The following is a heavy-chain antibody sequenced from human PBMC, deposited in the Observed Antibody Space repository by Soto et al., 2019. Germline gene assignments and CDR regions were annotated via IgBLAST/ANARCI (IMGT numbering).Heavy chain of an antibody. J-gene: IGHJ4*02. CDR3: PKEGGDTAMVGGGNDY. CDR2: IERKSDGGTT. D-gene: IGHD5-18*01. V-gene: IGHV3-15*07. Sequence: EVQLVESGGGLVKPGGSLRLSCAASDLTFSNAWMNWVRQAPGKGLEWVGRIERKSDGGTTDYAAPVKGRFTISRDDSENTLYLQMNSLKTEDTGVYYCPKEGGDTAMVGGGNDYWGQGTLVTVSS. CDR1: DLTFSNAW.